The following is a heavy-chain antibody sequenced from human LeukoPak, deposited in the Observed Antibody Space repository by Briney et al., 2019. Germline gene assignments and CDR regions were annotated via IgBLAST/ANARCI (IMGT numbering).Heavy chain of an antibody. CDR1: GFTFSYYS. V-gene: IGHV3-48*02. Sequence: GGSLRLSCAASGFTFSYYSMNWVRQAPGKGLEWISYSNTDGTISYADSVKGRFTISRDNAENSLYLRMNSLRDEDTAVYFCVRDRDYAFDFWGQGTMVTVSS. CDR3: VRDRDYAFDF. J-gene: IGHJ3*01. CDR2: SNTDGTI.